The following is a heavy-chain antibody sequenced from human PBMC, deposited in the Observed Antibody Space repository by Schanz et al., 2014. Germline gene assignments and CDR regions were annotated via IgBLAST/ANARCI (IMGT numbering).Heavy chain of an antibody. J-gene: IGHJ3*02. Sequence: QVQLVDSGGGVVQPGRSLRLSCAASGFTFSSYALHWVRQAPGKGLEWVAFVPFDGSQKFYADSVKGRFTISRDNSKNTLYLQMNSLRAEDTAVYYCAKGRFGELSAFDIWGQGTMVTVSS. V-gene: IGHV3-30*04. CDR1: GFTFSSYA. CDR2: VPFDGSQK. CDR3: AKGRFGELSAFDI. D-gene: IGHD3-10*01.